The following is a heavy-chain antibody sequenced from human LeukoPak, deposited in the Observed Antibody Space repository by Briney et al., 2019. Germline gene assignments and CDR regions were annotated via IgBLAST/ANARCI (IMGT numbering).Heavy chain of an antibody. CDR1: GFTFSSYW. CDR3: AELGLTMIGGV. Sequence: GGSLRLSCAASGFTFSSYWMHWVRQAPGKGLVWVSRINSDGRMTSYADSVKGRFTISRDNAQNTLYLQMNSLRAEDTAVYYCAELGLTMIGGVWGKGTTVTISS. CDR2: INSDGRMT. J-gene: IGHJ6*04. D-gene: IGHD3-10*02. V-gene: IGHV3-74*01.